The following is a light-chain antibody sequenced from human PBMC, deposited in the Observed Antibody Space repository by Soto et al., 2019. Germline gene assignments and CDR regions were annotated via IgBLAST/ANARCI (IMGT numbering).Light chain of an antibody. V-gene: IGKV1-5*01. CDR2: DAS. CDR1: PSISSW. CDR3: QQYNSYSMYT. Sequence: DIQMTQSPSPLSASVGDRVTITCRASPSISSWLAWYQQKPGKAPKLLIYDASSLESGVPSRSSGSGAGTDFTLTISSLQPDDFATYDCQQYNSYSMYTFGQGTKLEIK. J-gene: IGKJ2*01.